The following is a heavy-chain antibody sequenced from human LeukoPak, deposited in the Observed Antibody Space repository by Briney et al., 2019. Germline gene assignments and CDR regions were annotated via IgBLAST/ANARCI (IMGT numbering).Heavy chain of an antibody. CDR1: GGTFSSYA. D-gene: IGHD3-10*01. Sequence: SLKVFCKASGGTFSSYAISWVRQAPGQGLEWMGRIIPILGIANYAQKFQGRVTITADKSTRTAYMELSSLRSEDTAVYYCAREVYFTMVRGPFDYWGQGTLVTVCS. J-gene: IGHJ4*02. CDR2: IIPILGIA. CDR3: AREVYFTMVRGPFDY. V-gene: IGHV1-69*04.